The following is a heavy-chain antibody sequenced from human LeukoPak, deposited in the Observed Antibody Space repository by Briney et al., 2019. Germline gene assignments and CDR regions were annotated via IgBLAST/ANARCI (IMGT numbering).Heavy chain of an antibody. CDR3: ARDDAYLRLGA. V-gene: IGHV3-33*01. CDR2: IRFDGTKQ. J-gene: IGHJ5*01. Sequence: GCLRVSCVPASGFAFSSHGRDWVRQAPGKGLEGVAGIRFDGTKQYYRDSAKGRFTVSRDHSKNTLYLQMNSLRDEDTAVYYCARDDAYLRLGAWGHGTLVTVSS. CDR1: GFAFSSHG. D-gene: IGHD3-16*01.